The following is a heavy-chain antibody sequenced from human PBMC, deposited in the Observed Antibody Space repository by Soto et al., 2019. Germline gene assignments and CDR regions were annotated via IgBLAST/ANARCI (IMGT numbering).Heavy chain of an antibody. D-gene: IGHD2-15*01. J-gene: IGHJ5*02. Sequence: ASVKVSFKASGYTFTSYAMHWVRQAPGQRLEWMGWINAGNGNTKYSQKFQGRVTITRDTSASTAYMELSSLRSEDTAVYYCARSLSVALFDPWGQGTLVTVSS. CDR3: ARSLSVALFDP. V-gene: IGHV1-3*01. CDR1: GYTFTSYA. CDR2: INAGNGNT.